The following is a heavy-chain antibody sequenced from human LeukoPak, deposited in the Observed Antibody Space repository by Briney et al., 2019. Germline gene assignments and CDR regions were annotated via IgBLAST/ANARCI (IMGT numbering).Heavy chain of an antibody. CDR1: GGSISSGGYY. CDR3: ASRNDILTGYVFDF. D-gene: IGHD3-9*01. V-gene: IGHV4-39*01. J-gene: IGHJ4*02. Sequence: SETLSLTCTVSGGSISSGGYYWSWIRQHPGKGLEWIGSIYYSGSTSYNPSLKSRVTISVDTSKNQFSLKLTSVTAANTAVYYCASRNDILTGYVFDFWGQGTLVTVSS. CDR2: IYYSGST.